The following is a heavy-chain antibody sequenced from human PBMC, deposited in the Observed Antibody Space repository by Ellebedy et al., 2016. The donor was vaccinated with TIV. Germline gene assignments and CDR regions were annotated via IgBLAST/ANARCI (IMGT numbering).Heavy chain of an antibody. CDR3: ARDGGYHDFWSGYYIQY. CDR1: GYSISSGYY. J-gene: IGHJ4*02. D-gene: IGHD3-3*01. V-gene: IGHV4-38-2*02. CDR2: VFHSGTT. Sequence: GSLRLSCSVSGYSISSGYYWGWIRQSPGKGLEWIGCVFHSGTTYYKPSLKSQVTISIDTSKNQFSLKLNSVTAADTAVYYCARDGGYHDFWSGYYIQYWGQGTLVTVSS.